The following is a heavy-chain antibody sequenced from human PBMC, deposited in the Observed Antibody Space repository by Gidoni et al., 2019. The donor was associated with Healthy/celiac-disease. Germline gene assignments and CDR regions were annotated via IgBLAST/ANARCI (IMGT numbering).Heavy chain of an antibody. CDR1: GFTFSSYS. V-gene: IGHV3-48*04. CDR3: ARAAPFLYDSSFYYYGMDV. Sequence: EVQLVESGGGLVQPGGSLRLSCAASGFTFSSYSMNWVRQAPGKGLEWVSYISSSSSTIYYADSVKGRFTISRDNAKNSLYLQMNSLRAEDTAVYYCARAAPFLYDSSFYYYGMDVWGQGTTVTVSS. D-gene: IGHD3-22*01. CDR2: ISSSSSTI. J-gene: IGHJ6*02.